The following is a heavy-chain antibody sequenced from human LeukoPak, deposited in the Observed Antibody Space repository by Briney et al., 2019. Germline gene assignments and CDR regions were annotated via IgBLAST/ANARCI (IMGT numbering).Heavy chain of an antibody. D-gene: IGHD4-17*01. V-gene: IGHV3-30*18. CDR3: AKDLSYGDYGAFFDY. CDR1: GFTFSSYG. J-gene: IGHJ4*02. CDR2: ISYDGSNK. Sequence: GRSLRLSCAASGFTFSSYGMHWVRQAPGKGLGWVAVISYDGSNKYYADPVTGRFTISRDNSKNTLSLQMNSLRAEDTAVYYCAKDLSYGDYGAFFDYWGQGTLVTVSS.